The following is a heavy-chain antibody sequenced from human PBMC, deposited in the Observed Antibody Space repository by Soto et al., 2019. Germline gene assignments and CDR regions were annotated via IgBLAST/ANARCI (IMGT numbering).Heavy chain of an antibody. CDR1: GFSLSSTRMA. CDR2: IYWDDDK. CDR3: AHIVVAGLGYYFDY. V-gene: IGHV2-5*02. J-gene: IGHJ4*02. D-gene: IGHD6-19*01. Sequence: QITLKESGPTLVKPTQTLTLTCTVSGFSLSSTRMAVGWIRQPPGKALEWLALIYWDDDKRYSPFLKSRLTITKDTSKNQVVLTMSNMDPVDTARYYCAHIVVAGLGYYFDYWGQETLVTVSS.